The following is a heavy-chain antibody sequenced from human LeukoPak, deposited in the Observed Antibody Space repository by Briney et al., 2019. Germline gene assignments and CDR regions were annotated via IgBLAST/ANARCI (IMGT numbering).Heavy chain of an antibody. Sequence: GGSLRLSCAASGFTFSAYWMHWVRQAPGKGLVWVSRINTDGSSPTYAASVKGRFTISRDNAKNTLYLQMNSLRPEDTAIYHCAKNGGDAFDIWGQGTMVTVSS. J-gene: IGHJ3*02. CDR3: AKNGGDAFDI. V-gene: IGHV3-74*01. D-gene: IGHD3-16*01. CDR1: GFTFSAYW. CDR2: INTDGSSP.